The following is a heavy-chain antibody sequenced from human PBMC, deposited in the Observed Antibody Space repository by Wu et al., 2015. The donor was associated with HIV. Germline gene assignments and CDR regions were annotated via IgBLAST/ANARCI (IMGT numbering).Heavy chain of an antibody. CDR2: MNSNNGKT. CDR3: ARDYYDVLTTYSHYFFDL. D-gene: IGHD3-9*01. CDR1: GYTITTYD. V-gene: IGHV1-8*01. Sequence: QVQLVQSGAEVKKPGASVKVSCQASGYTITTYDFNWVRQAPGQGLEWMGWMNSNNGKTGYGQKFQGRVAMTRNISTRTAYMELSGLKSEDTAVYYCARDYYDVLTTYSHYFFDLWGQGTLVTVSS. J-gene: IGHJ4*02.